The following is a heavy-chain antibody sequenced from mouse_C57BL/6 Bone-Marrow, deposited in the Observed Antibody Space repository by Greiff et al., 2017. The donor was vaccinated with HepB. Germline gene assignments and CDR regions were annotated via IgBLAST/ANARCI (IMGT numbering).Heavy chain of an antibody. CDR3: VRNRGYSGSSCGYAMDY. Sequence: QVQLQESGPGLVQPSQSLSITCTVSGFSLTSYGVHWVRQSPGKGLEWLGVIWSGGSTDYNAAFISRLSISKDNSKSQVFFKMNRLQADDTAIYYCVRNRGYSGSSCGYAMDYWGQGTSVTVSS. CDR1: GFSLTSYG. J-gene: IGHJ4*01. V-gene: IGHV2-2*01. D-gene: IGHD1-1*01. CDR2: IWSGGST.